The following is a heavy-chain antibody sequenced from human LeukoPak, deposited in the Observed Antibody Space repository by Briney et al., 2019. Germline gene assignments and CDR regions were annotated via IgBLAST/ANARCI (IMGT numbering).Heavy chain of an antibody. J-gene: IGHJ6*02. CDR3: AKVGLGYDSSGYYYYYGMDV. V-gene: IGHV3-23*01. CDR1: GFTFSSYA. CDR2: ISGSGGST. Sequence: GGSLGLSCAASGFTFSSYAMSWVRQAPGKGLGGVSAISGSGGSTYYADSVKGRFTISRDNSKNTLYLQMNSLRAEDTAVYYCAKVGLGYDSSGYYYYYGMDVWGQGTTVTVSS. D-gene: IGHD3-22*01.